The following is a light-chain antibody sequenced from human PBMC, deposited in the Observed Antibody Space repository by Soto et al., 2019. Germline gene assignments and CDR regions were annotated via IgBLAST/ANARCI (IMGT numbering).Light chain of an antibody. CDR1: QSIRSNY. J-gene: IGKJ2*01. V-gene: IGKV3-20*01. CDR3: QQYNDWPRGYT. CDR2: GAS. Sequence: EIVLTQSPGTLSLSPGERATLSCRASQSIRSNYVAWYQQKPGQGPRLLIYGASSRATGIPDRFSGSGSGTDFTLIISRLEPEDFAVYYCQQYNDWPRGYTFGQGTKLEIK.